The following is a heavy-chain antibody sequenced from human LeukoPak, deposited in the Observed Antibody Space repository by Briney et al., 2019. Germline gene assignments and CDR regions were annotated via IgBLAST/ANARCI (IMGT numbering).Heavy chain of an antibody. CDR3: AREINSDCSGGSCGNCFDP. CDR2: INPNSGGT. Sequence: GASVKVSCKASGYTFTGYYMHWVRQAPGQGLEWMGWINPNSGGTNYAQKFQGRVTMTRDTSISTAYMELSRLRSDDTAVYYCAREINSDCSGGSCGNCFDPWGQGTLVTVSS. CDR1: GYTFTGYY. D-gene: IGHD2-15*01. V-gene: IGHV1-2*02. J-gene: IGHJ5*02.